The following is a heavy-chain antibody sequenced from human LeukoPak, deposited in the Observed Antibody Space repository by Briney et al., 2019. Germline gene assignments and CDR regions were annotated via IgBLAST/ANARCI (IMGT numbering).Heavy chain of an antibody. J-gene: IGHJ5*02. Sequence: PSETLSLTCTVSGGSIRGYYWSWIRQPPGKGLEWLGYIYYSGSTNYNPSLKSRVTISVDTSKSQFSPKLSSVTAADTAVYYCASSGGVYNWFDPWGLGTLVTVSS. D-gene: IGHD2-15*01. CDR1: GGSIRGYY. V-gene: IGHV4-59*01. CDR2: IYYSGST. CDR3: ASSGGVYNWFDP.